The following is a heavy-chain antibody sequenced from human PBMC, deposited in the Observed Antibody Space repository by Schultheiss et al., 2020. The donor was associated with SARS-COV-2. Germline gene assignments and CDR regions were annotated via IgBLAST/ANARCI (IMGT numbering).Heavy chain of an antibody. D-gene: IGHD3-10*01. CDR3: AKRGEGAFDI. J-gene: IGHJ3*02. CDR1: GFTFSSYA. Sequence: GGSLRLSCAASGFTFSSYAMSWVRQAPGKGLEWVAVIWYDGSNKYYADSVKGRFTISRDNSKNTLYLQMSSLRAEDTAVYYCAKRGEGAFDIWGQGTMVTVSS. V-gene: IGHV3-30*02. CDR2: IWYDGSNK.